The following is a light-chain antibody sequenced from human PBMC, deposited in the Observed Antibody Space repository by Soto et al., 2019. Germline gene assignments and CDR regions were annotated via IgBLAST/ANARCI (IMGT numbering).Light chain of an antibody. CDR3: QQGHSTPYT. J-gene: IGKJ2*01. Sequence: DIQMTQSPSSLSASVGDRVTITCRASQSISTYLSWYQQKPGKAPNLLIYAASSLQSGVPSRFSGSGSGTDFTITISSLQPEDFGTYYCQQGHSTPYTYGQGTKLEIK. CDR1: QSISTY. CDR2: AAS. V-gene: IGKV1-39*01.